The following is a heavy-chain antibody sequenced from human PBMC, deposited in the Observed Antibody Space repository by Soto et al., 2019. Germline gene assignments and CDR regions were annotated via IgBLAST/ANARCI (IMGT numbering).Heavy chain of an antibody. CDR3: ARRPLPQLVLFWFDP. CDR2: INHSGST. J-gene: IGHJ5*02. D-gene: IGHD6-13*01. Sequence: SETLSLTCAVYGGSFSGYYWSWIRQPPGKGLEWIGEINHSGSTNYNPSLKSRVTISVDTSKNQFSLKLSSVTAADTAVYYCARRPLPQLVLFWFDPWGQGTLVTVSS. V-gene: IGHV4-34*01. CDR1: GGSFSGYY.